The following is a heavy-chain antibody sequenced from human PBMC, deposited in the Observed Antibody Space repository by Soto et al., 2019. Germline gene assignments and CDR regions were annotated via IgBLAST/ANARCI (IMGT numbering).Heavy chain of an antibody. CDR2: ISGDGTTT. V-gene: IGHV3-74*01. CDR1: GFSIRKYW. CDR3: AIQDCTNDVCLEAAVTVGGALEY. J-gene: IGHJ4*02. D-gene: IGHD2-8*01. Sequence: EVQLVESGGGLVQPGEALRLAGAASGFSIRKYWMHWVRQAPGKGPVWVSYISGDGTTTDYAGSVKGRFTISRDNAKNKLFLQMDSLRVEDTAIYFCAIQDCTNDVCLEAAVTVGGALEYWGRGAQVTVSS.